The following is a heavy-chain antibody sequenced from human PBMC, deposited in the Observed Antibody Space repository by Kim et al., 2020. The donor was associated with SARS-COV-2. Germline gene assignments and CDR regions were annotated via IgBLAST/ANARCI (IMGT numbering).Heavy chain of an antibody. CDR1: GFTFSDYY. V-gene: IGHV3-11*05. CDR2: ISSSSSYT. CDR3: ARDYYDSSGYYNY. D-gene: IGHD3-22*01. Sequence: GGSLRLSCAASGFTFSDYYMSWIRQAPGKGLEWVSYISSSSSYTNYADSVKGRFTISRDNAKNSLYLQMNSLRAEDTAVYYCARDYYDSSGYYNYWGQGTLVTVSS. J-gene: IGHJ4*02.